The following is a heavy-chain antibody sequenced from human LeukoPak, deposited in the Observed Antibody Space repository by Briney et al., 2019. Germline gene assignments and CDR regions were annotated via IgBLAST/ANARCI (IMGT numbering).Heavy chain of an antibody. CDR2: IYHTGST. CDR3: ARGELPPRNWFDP. V-gene: IGHV4-59*01. Sequence: SETLSLTCTVSGGSIRSFFWSWLRQPPGKPLEWLGHIYHTGSTNYNPSFKSRLTISVDMSKNLFSLKLTSLTSADTAIYYCARGELPPRNWFDPWGQGTLVTVS. CDR1: GGSIRSFF. D-gene: IGHD3-10*01. J-gene: IGHJ5*02.